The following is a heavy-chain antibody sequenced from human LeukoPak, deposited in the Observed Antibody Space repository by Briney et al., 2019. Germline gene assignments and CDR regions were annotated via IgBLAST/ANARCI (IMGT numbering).Heavy chain of an antibody. CDR2: ISGSGGST. CDR1: GFTFSSYA. Sequence: GGSLRLSCAASGFTFSSYAMSWVREAPGKGLEWGSAISGSGGSTYYADSVKGRFTISRDNSKNTLYLRMNSLRAEDTAVYYCAKGLIRWSPPHFDYWGQGTLVTVSS. CDR3: AKGLIRWSPPHFDY. D-gene: IGHD3-3*01. V-gene: IGHV3-23*01. J-gene: IGHJ4*02.